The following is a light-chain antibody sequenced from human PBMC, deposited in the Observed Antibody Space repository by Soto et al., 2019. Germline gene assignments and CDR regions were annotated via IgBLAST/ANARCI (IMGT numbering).Light chain of an antibody. V-gene: IGKV1-9*01. CDR2: AAS. CDR1: QGIGNS. J-gene: IGKJ1*01. CDR3: QQYNSYPWT. Sequence: DIQLTQSPSSLSASAGDRATISCRASQGIGNSLAWYQQKPGKAPKLLIYAASNLASGVPSRFSASGSGTEFTLTISSLQPDDFATYYCQQYNSYPWTFGQGTKVEIK.